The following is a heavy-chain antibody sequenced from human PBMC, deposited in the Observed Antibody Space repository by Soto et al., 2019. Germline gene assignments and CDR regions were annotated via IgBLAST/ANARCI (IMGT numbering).Heavy chain of an antibody. D-gene: IGHD3-10*01. CDR2: IYYSGST. CDR1: GGSISSGGYY. V-gene: IGHV4-31*03. CDR3: ARYYYGSGSYYRLNWFDP. Sequence: SETLSLTCTVSGGSISSGGYYWSWIRQHPGKGLEWIGYIYYSGSTYYNPSLKSRVTISVDTSKNQFSLKLSSVTAADTAVYYCARYYYGSGSYYRLNWFDPWGQGTLVTVSS. J-gene: IGHJ5*02.